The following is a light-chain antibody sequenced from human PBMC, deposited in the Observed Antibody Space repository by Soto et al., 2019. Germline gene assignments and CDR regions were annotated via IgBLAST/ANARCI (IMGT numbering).Light chain of an antibody. CDR3: QLYGSSPLYA. CDR2: GTS. CDR1: QTINTEF. Sequence: EIVLTQSPGTLSLSPGERATFSCRTSQTINTEFLAWYQQRPGLAPRLLIHGTSNRATGIPDRFSGSGSGTDFTLTISAMETEDCAVYYCQLYGSSPLYAFGQGNKLEI. V-gene: IGKV3-20*01. J-gene: IGKJ2*01.